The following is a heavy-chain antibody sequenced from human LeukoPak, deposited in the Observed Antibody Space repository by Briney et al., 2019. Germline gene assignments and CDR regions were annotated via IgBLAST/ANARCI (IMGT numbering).Heavy chain of an antibody. CDR1: GFTFSSYS. V-gene: IGHV3-21*01. CDR2: ISSSSSYI. J-gene: IGHJ3*02. D-gene: IGHD3-3*01. Sequence: GGSLRLSCAASGFTFSSYSMNWVRQAPGKGLEWVSSISSSSSYIYYADSVKGRFTISRDNAKNSLYLQMNSLRAEDTAVYYCATELGIFGVVIRGEDAFDIWGQGTMVTVSS. CDR3: ATELGIFGVVIRGEDAFDI.